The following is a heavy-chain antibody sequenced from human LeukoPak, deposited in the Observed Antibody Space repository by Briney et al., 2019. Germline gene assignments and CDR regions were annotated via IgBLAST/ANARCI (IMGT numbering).Heavy chain of an antibody. CDR2: IYHSGST. V-gene: IGHV4-30-2*01. D-gene: IGHD2-15*01. CDR1: GGSISSGGYS. Sequence: ASETLSLTCAVSGGSISSGGYSWSWIRQPPGKGLEWIGYIYHSGSTYYNPSLKSRVTISVDRSKNQFSLNLSSVTAADTAVYYCAGEGFCGGGSCDNCSAPGGQETLVTVSS. CDR3: AGEGFCGGGSCDNCSAP. J-gene: IGHJ5*02.